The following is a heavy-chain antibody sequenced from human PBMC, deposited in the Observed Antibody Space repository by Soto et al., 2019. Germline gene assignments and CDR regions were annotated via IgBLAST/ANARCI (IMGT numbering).Heavy chain of an antibody. Sequence: EVQLVQSGAEVKKPGESLRISCKGSGYSFTSYWISWVRQMPGKGLEWMGRIDPSDSYTNYSPSFQGHVTISADKSIRXAYLQWSSLKASDTAMYYCARLQPAAGDNDLTFDYWGQGTLVTVSS. CDR2: IDPSDSYT. CDR3: ARLQPAAGDNDLTFDY. V-gene: IGHV5-10-1*01. D-gene: IGHD6-13*01. J-gene: IGHJ4*02. CDR1: GYSFTSYW.